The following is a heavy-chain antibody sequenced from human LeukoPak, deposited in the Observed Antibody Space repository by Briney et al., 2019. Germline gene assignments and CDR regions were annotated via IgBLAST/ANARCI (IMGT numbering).Heavy chain of an antibody. J-gene: IGHJ3*02. V-gene: IGHV3-7*01. Sequence: GGSLRLSCAASGFTFSSYWMSWVRQAPGKGLEWVANIKQDGSEKYYVDSVKGRFTISRDNAKNSLYLQMNSLRAEDTAVYYCARELWFGELLGGAFDIWGQGTMVTVSS. CDR1: GFTFSSYW. CDR2: IKQDGSEK. CDR3: ARELWFGELLGGAFDI. D-gene: IGHD3-10*01.